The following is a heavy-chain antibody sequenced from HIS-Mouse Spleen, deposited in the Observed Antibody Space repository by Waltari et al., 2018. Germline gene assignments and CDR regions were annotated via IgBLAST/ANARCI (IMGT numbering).Heavy chain of an antibody. CDR1: GGSISSSSYY. J-gene: IGHJ2*01. CDR2: IDYSGST. Sequence: QLQLQESGPGLVKPSETLSLTCTVSGGSISSSSYYWGWIRQPPGKGLEWIGGIDYSGSTYSSPSLKRRVTISVDTSKNQFSLKLSSVTAADTAVYYCAREIPYSSSWYDWYFDLWGRGTLVTVSS. CDR3: AREIPYSSSWYDWYFDL. D-gene: IGHD6-13*01. V-gene: IGHV4-39*07.